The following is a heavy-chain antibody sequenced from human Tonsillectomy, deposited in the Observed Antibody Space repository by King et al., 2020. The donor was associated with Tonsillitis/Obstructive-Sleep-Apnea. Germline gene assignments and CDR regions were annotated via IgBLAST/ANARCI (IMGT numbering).Heavy chain of an antibody. V-gene: IGHV3-64D*06. J-gene: IGHJ3*02. CDR1: GFTFNNYT. CDR3: VKGSYCRSTNCRDAFDI. Sequence: VQLVESGGGLVQPGGSLRLSCSASGFTFNNYTMHWVRQAPGKGLEYVSSISNNGGRTYYADSGKGRFTISRDNSKNTLYLQMGSLRAEDTAVYYCVKGSYCRSTNCRDAFDIWGKGTMVTVSS. CDR2: ISNNGGRT. D-gene: IGHD2-2*01.